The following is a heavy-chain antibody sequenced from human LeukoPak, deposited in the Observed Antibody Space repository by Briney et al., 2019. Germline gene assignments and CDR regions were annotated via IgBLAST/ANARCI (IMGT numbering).Heavy chain of an antibody. CDR1: GFTFSDYY. Sequence: GGSLRLSCAASGFTFSDYYMSWIRQAPGKGLEWISYISGSSSYINYADSVKGRFIISRDNAKNSLYLQMNSLRAEDTAVYYCARYYGDHYYFDYWGQGTLVTVSS. D-gene: IGHD4-17*01. CDR3: ARYYGDHYYFDY. V-gene: IGHV3-11*06. CDR2: ISGSSSYI. J-gene: IGHJ4*02.